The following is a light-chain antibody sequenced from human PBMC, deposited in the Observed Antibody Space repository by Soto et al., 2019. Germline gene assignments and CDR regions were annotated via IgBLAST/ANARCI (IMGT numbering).Light chain of an antibody. CDR1: XXVXXNY. CDR3: QQYGSSVSYT. CDR2: GAS. J-gene: IGKJ2*01. Sequence: VXTXXXXTXSLSXGXXXXXSCXAXXXVXXNYLAWYQQKPGQAPRLLIYGASSRATGIPDRFSGSGSGTDFTLTISRLEPEDFAVYYCQQYGSSVSYTFGQGTKLEIK. V-gene: IGKV3-20*01.